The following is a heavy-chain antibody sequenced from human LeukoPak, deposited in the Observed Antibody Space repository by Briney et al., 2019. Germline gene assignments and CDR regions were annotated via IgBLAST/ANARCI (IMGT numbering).Heavy chain of an antibody. Sequence: SETLSLTCTVSGGSISSYYWSWIRQPAGKGLEWIGRIYTSGSTNYNPSLKSRVTMSVDTSMNQFSLKLSSVTAADTAVYYCARGYSSGWTGAFDIWGQGTMVTVSS. CDR3: ARGYSSGWTGAFDI. J-gene: IGHJ3*02. CDR2: IYTSGST. CDR1: GGSISSYY. D-gene: IGHD6-19*01. V-gene: IGHV4-4*07.